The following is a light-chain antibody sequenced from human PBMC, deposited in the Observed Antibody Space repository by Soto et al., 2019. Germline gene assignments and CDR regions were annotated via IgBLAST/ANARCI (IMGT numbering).Light chain of an antibody. V-gene: IGLV2-8*01. CDR1: SSDVGGDNY. CDR3: NSYGGTNNYVV. Sequence: QSVLTQPPSASGSPGQSVTISCTGTSSDVGGDNYVSWYRQHPGKAPQLIIYDVNKRPSGVPDRFSGSKSGNTASLTVSGLQAEDEADYFCNSYGGTNNYVVFGGGTKLTVL. J-gene: IGLJ2*01. CDR2: DVN.